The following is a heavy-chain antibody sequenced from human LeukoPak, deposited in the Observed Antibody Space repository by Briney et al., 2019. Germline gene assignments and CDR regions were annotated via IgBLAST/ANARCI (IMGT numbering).Heavy chain of an antibody. J-gene: IGHJ4*02. D-gene: IGHD3-22*01. CDR3: ARGRDEVVVTADS. CDR1: GGSISSYY. V-gene: IGHV4-59*01. CDR2: IYYSGST. Sequence: SETLSLTCTVSGGSISSYYWSWIRQPPGKGLEWIGYIYYSGSTNYNPSLKSRVTISVDTSKNQFSLKLSSVTAADTAAYYCARGRDEVVVTADSWGQGTLVTVSS.